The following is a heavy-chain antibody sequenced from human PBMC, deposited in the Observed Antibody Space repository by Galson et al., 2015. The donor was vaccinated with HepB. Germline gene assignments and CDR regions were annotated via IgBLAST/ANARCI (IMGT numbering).Heavy chain of an antibody. CDR2: IIPIFGTA. CDR3: ARGSSSWYAVRGLAMDV. CDR1: GGTFSSYA. Sequence: SVKVSCKASGGTFSSYAISWVRQAPGQGLEWMGGIIPIFGTANYAQKFQGRVTITADESTSTAYMELSSLRSEDTAVYYCARGSSSWYAVRGLAMDVWGKGTTVTVSS. D-gene: IGHD6-13*01. J-gene: IGHJ6*04. V-gene: IGHV1-69*13.